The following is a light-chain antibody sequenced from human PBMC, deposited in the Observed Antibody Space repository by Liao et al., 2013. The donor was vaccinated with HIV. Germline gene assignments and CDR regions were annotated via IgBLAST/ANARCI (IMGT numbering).Light chain of an antibody. CDR3: QSADSSGTFNYV. Sequence: SYELTQPPSVSVAPGKTARITCGGNNIGSKSVHWYQQKPGQAPVLVIYYDSDRPSGIPERFSGSSSGTTVTLTISGVQAEDEADYYCQSADSSGTFNYVFGTGTKVTVL. CDR1: NIGSKS. V-gene: IGLV3-21*01. CDR2: YDS. J-gene: IGLJ1*01.